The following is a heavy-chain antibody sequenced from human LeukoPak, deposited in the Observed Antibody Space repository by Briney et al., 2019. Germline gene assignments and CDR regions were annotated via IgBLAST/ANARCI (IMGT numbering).Heavy chain of an antibody. Sequence: PGGSLRLSCAASGFTFSSYWMHWVRQAPGKGLVWVSRINSDGCSTSYADSVKGRFTISRDNAKNTLYLQMNSLRAEDTAVYYCARVPIRYCSGGSCPPQLDYWGQGTLVTVSS. V-gene: IGHV3-74*01. CDR3: ARVPIRYCSGGSCPPQLDY. J-gene: IGHJ4*02. CDR1: GFTFSSYW. D-gene: IGHD2-15*01. CDR2: INSDGCST.